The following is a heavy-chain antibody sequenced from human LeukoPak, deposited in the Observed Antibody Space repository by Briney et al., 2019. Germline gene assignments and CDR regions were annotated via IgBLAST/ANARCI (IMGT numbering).Heavy chain of an antibody. CDR3: ATDQSGYSGYYFDY. CDR1: GYTFTSYD. J-gene: IGHJ4*02. V-gene: IGHV1-8*01. D-gene: IGHD3-22*01. Sequence: ASVEVSCKASGYTFTSYDINWVRQATGQGLEWMGWMNPNSGNTGYAQKFQGRVTMTEDTSTDTAYMELSSLRSEDTAVYYCATDQSGYSGYYFDYWGQGTLVTVSS. CDR2: MNPNSGNT.